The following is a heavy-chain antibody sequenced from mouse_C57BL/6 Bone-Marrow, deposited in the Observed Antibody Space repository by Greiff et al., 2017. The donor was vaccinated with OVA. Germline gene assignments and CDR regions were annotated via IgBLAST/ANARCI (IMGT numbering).Heavy chain of an antibody. Sequence: QVQLQQPGAELVRPGSSVKLSCKASGYTFTSYWMDWVKQRPGQGLEWIGNIYPSDSETHYNQKFKDKATLTVDKSSSTAYMQLSSLTSEDSAVYYCARSGNHWFAYWGQGTLVTVSA. CDR2: IYPSDSET. V-gene: IGHV1-61*01. CDR1: GYTFTSYW. J-gene: IGHJ3*01. D-gene: IGHD2-1*01. CDR3: ARSGNHWFAY.